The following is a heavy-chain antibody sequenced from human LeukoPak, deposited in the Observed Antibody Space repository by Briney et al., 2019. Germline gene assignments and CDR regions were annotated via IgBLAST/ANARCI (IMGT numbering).Heavy chain of an antibody. Sequence: ASVKVSCKASGDIFTGYYMHWVRQAPGQGPEWMGWINPNSGGTHFAQKFQGRVTMTRDTSISTVYMELSRLRSDDTAVYYCARDFSYYEIWSGYKAPAYYFDYWGQGAQVTVSS. V-gene: IGHV1-2*02. CDR1: GDIFTGYY. CDR2: INPNSGGT. D-gene: IGHD3-3*01. J-gene: IGHJ4*02. CDR3: ARDFSYYEIWSGYKAPAYYFDY.